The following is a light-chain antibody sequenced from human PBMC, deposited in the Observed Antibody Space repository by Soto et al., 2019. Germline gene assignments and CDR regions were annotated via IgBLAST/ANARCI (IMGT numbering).Light chain of an antibody. CDR1: SSDVGGYNY. J-gene: IGLJ1*01. CDR3: SSYTTTSTLV. V-gene: IGLV2-14*01. CDR2: EVS. Sequence: SALNQPASVSGSPGQSITISCTGTSSDVGGYNYVSWYQQHPGKAPKLMIYEVSNRPPGVSNRFSGSKSGNTASLTISGLQAEDEADYYCSSYTTTSTLVFGTGTKLTVL.